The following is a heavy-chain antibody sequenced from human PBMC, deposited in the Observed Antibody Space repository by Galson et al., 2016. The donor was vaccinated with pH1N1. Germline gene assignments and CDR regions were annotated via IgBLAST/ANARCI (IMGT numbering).Heavy chain of an antibody. Sequence: SVKVSCKASGYTFTSHGISWVRQAPGQGLEWMGWISVYNGNTNYAQKLQGRVTMTTDTSTSTAYMELRSLRSDDTAVYYCARDGESMRGSYFNYYYYGMDVWGQGTTVTVSS. J-gene: IGHJ6*02. CDR3: ARDGESMRGSYFNYYYYGMDV. V-gene: IGHV1-18*04. CDR2: ISVYNGNT. CDR1: GYTFTSHG. D-gene: IGHD1-26*01.